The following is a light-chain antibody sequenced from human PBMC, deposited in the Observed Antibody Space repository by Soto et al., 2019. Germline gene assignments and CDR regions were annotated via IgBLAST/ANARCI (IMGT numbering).Light chain of an antibody. V-gene: IGLV2-14*01. Sequence: QSALTQPASVSGSPGQAITISCTGTSSEVGGYNYVSWYQQHPGKAPKLMIYEVTNRPSGVSNRFSGSKSGNTASLTISGLQADDEADYYCSSYTSSITYVFGTGTKVTVL. CDR2: EVT. J-gene: IGLJ1*01. CDR3: SSYTSSITYV. CDR1: SSEVGGYNY.